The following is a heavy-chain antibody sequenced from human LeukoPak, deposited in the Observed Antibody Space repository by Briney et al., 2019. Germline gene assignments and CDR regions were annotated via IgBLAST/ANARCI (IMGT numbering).Heavy chain of an antibody. J-gene: IGHJ4*02. Sequence: GGSLRLSCAASGFTFSSYGMHWVRQAPGKGLEWVAVIWYDGSNKYYADSVKGRFTISRDNSKNTLYLQMNSLRAEDTAVYYCAKMVPPLLWFGELWSIDYWGQGTLVTVSS. D-gene: IGHD3-10*01. CDR1: GFTFSSYG. CDR2: IWYDGSNK. CDR3: AKMVPPLLWFGELWSIDY. V-gene: IGHV3-30*02.